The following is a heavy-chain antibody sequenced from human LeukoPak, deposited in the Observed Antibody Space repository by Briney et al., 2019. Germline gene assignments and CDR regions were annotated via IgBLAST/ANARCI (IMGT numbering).Heavy chain of an antibody. Sequence: SQTLSLTCVVSGGSISSGGYSWNWIRQPPGKAPEYIGYIYQGGSAYYNPSLKSRVTIAIDSSDNHLSVNLTPVTAAYTAVYYRARWGGWLDPRVQGTLVTVSS. V-gene: IGHV4-30-2*01. CDR3: ARWGGWLDP. D-gene: IGHD2-15*01. J-gene: IGHJ5*02. CDR1: GGSISSGGYS. CDR2: IYQGGSA.